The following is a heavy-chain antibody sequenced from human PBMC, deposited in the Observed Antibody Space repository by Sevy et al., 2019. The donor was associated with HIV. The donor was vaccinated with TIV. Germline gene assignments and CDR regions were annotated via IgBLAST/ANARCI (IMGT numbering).Heavy chain of an antibody. J-gene: IGHJ5*02. CDR3: AREQGLRYFDWGFDP. V-gene: IGHV3-7*01. CDR1: GFTFSSYW. D-gene: IGHD3-9*01. CDR2: IKQDGSEK. Sequence: GGSLRLSCAASGFTFSSYWMSWVRQAPGKGLEWVANIKQDGSEKYYVDSVKGRFTISRDNAKNSLYLQMNSLRAEDTAVYYCAREQGLRYFDWGFDPWGQGTLVTVS.